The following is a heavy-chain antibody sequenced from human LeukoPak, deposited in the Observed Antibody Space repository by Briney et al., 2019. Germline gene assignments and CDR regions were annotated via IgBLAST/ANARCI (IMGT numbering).Heavy chain of an antibody. Sequence: PSQTLSLTCTVSGGSISSGGYYWSWIRQHPGKGLEWIGYIYYSGSTYYNPSLKSRVTISVDTSKNQFSLKLSSVTAADTAVYYCARESRASIFGVSGGYYYYMDVWAKGPRSPSP. J-gene: IGHJ6*03. V-gene: IGHV4-31*03. CDR1: GGSISSGGYY. CDR3: ARESRASIFGVSGGYYYYMDV. CDR2: IYYSGST. D-gene: IGHD3-3*01.